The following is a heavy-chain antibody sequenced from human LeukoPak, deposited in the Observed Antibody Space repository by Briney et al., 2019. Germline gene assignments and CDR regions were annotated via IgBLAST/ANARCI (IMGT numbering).Heavy chain of an antibody. V-gene: IGHV3-66*01. Sequence: GGSLRLSCAASGFTVSSNYMSWVRQAPGKGLEWVSVIYSGGSTYYADSVRGRFTISRDNSKNTLYLQMNSLRAEDTAVYYCARSYGRGYYYYYYMDVWGKGTTVTISS. J-gene: IGHJ6*03. D-gene: IGHD3-10*01. CDR1: GFTVSSNY. CDR3: ARSYGRGYYYYYYMDV. CDR2: IYSGGST.